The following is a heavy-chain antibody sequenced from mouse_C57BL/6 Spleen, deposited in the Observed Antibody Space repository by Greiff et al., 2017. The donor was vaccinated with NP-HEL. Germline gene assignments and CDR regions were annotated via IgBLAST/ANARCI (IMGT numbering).Heavy chain of an antibody. V-gene: IGHV10-1*01. D-gene: IGHD5-1-1*01. CDR1: GFSFNTYA. J-gene: IGHJ3*01. CDR3: VTNKDAWFAY. Sequence: EVQGVESGGGLVQPKGSLKLSCAASGFSFNTYAMNWVRQAPGKGLEWVARIRSKSNNYATYYADSVKDRFTISRDDSESMLYLQMNNLKTEDTAMYYCVTNKDAWFAYWGQGTLVTVSA. CDR2: IRSKSNNYAT.